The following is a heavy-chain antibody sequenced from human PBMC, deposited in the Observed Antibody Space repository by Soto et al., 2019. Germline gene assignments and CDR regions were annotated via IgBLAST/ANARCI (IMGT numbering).Heavy chain of an antibody. CDR2: ISYDGSNK. CDR1: GFTFSSYG. J-gene: IGHJ4*02. D-gene: IGHD6-19*01. CDR3: AKDRIAVLYYFDY. V-gene: IGHV3-30*18. Sequence: QVQLVESGGGVVQPGRSLRLSCAASGFTFSSYGMHWVRQAPGKGLEWVAVISYDGSNKYYADSVKGRFTISRDNSKNTLYLQMNSLRAEDTAVYYCAKDRIAVLYYFDYWVQGTLVTVSS.